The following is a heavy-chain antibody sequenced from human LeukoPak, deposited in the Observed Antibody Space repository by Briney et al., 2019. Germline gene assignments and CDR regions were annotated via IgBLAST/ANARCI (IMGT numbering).Heavy chain of an antibody. V-gene: IGHV3-11*01. D-gene: IGHD3-3*01. Sequence: GGSLRLSCAASGFTFSDYYMSWIRQAPGKGLEWVSYISSSGSTIYYADSVKGRFTISRDNAKNSLYLQMNSLRAEDTAVYYCAKTGVVDYDFWSGYYQGGNAFDIWGQGTMVTVSS. CDR3: AKTGVVDYDFWSGYYQGGNAFDI. CDR2: ISSSGSTI. J-gene: IGHJ3*02. CDR1: GFTFSDYY.